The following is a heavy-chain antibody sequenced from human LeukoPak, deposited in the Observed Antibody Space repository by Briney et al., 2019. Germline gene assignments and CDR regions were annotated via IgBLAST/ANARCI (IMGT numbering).Heavy chain of an antibody. V-gene: IGHV3-23*01. Sequence: RGESLKISCAASGFTFSSFGMHWVRQAPGKGLEWVSAISGSGGSTYYADSVKGRFTISRDNSKNTLYLQMNSLRAEDTAVYYCAKFWGAAGTLNYGMDVWGQGTMVTVSS. D-gene: IGHD6-13*01. CDR1: GFTFSSFG. CDR2: ISGSGGST. J-gene: IGHJ6*02. CDR3: AKFWGAAGTLNYGMDV.